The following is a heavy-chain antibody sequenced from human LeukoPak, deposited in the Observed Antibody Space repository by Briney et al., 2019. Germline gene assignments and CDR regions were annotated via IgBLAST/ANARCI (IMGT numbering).Heavy chain of an antibody. CDR3: TTEIFHSSWFFDY. J-gene: IGHJ4*02. CDR2: IKSKTDGGTT. D-gene: IGHD6-13*01. CDR1: GFTFSNAW. V-gene: IGHV3-15*01. Sequence: PGGSLRLSCAASGFTFSNAWMSWVRQAPGKRLEWVGRIKSKTDGGTTDYAAPVKGRFTISRDDSKNTLYLQMNSLKTEDTAVCCCTTEIFHSSWFFDYWGQGTLVTVSS.